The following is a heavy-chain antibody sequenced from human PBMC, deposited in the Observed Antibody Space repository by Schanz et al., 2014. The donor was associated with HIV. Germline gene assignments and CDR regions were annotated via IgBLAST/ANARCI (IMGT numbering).Heavy chain of an antibody. CDR1: GFTFRSYG. J-gene: IGHJ5*02. CDR2: IWYDGSNK. Sequence: VHLEESGGDLVQRGGSLRLSCAASGFTFRSYGMHWVRQAPGKGLEWVALIWYDGSNKIYADSVKGRFTISRDNSKNTLYLQMNSLRPEDTAVYYCARGQPLVQRWFDPWGQGTLVTVSS. D-gene: IGHD6-13*01. CDR3: ARGQPLVQRWFDP. V-gene: IGHV3-33*01.